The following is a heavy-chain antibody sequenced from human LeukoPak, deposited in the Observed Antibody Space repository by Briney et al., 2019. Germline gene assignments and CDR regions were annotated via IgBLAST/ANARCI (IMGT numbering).Heavy chain of an antibody. D-gene: IGHD2-15*01. CDR2: IYSGGST. CDR1: GFSVSNNY. J-gene: IGHJ1*01. CDR3: TSDRYSPEYSNH. V-gene: IGHV3-66*01. Sequence: GGSLRLSCAASGFSVSNNYMSWVRQAPGKGLEWVSVIYSGGSTFYADSVKARFTISTDNTNNTLHLLMNSMIAEDTTEYYYTSDRYSPEYSNHCGQGSLVTVSS.